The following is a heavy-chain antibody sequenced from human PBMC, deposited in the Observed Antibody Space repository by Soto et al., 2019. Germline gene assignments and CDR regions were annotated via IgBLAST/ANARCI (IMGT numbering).Heavy chain of an antibody. CDR2: ISGYNGNT. V-gene: IGHV1-18*01. J-gene: IGHJ6*02. Sequence: QVQLVQSGAEVKKPGASVTVSCKTSGYTFSNYGINWVRQAPGQGLEWMGWISGYNGNTNYAQTVQGRVTMTTDTPPGTVYVALRSLKSAETAIYYCSRFIMVGGWFDPNYYHGMDVWGQGTTVTVSS. D-gene: IGHD6-19*01. CDR3: SRFIMVGGWFDPNYYHGMDV. CDR1: GYTFSNYG.